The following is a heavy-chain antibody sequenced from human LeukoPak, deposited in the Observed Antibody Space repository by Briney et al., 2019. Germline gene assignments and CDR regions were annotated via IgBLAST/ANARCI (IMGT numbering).Heavy chain of an antibody. CDR1: GYTFTSYY. J-gene: IGHJ6*03. Sequence: VASVKVSCKASGYTFTSYYMHWVRQAPGQGLEWMGIINPSGGSTSYAQKFQGRVTMTRDMSTSTVYMELSSLRSEDTAVYYCARERHSVDTNPQDYMDVWGKGTTVTISS. CDR3: ARERHSVDTNPQDYMDV. V-gene: IGHV1-46*01. CDR2: INPSGGST. D-gene: IGHD5-18*01.